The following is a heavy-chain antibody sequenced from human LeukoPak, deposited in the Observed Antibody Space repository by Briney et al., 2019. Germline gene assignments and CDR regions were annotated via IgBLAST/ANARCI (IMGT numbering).Heavy chain of an antibody. V-gene: IGHV1-69*01. D-gene: IGHD2-2*02. Sequence: SVKVSCKASGGTFSSYAISWVRQAPGQGLEWMGGIIPIFGTANYAQKFQGRVTITADESTSTAYMELSSLRYEDTAVYYCARGNTEPPPYYYYGMDVWGQGTTVTVSS. CDR1: GGTFSSYA. CDR3: ARGNTEPPPYYYYGMDV. J-gene: IGHJ6*02. CDR2: IIPIFGTA.